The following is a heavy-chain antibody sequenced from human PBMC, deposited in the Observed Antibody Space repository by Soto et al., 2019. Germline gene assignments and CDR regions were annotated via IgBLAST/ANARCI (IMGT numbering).Heavy chain of an antibody. CDR2: ISAYNGNT. Sequence: ASVKVSCKASGYTFTSYGISWVRQAPGQGLEWMGWISAYNGNTNYAQKLQGRVTMTTDTSTSTAYMELRSLRSDDTAVYYCARDNIVVVPAAPLDWGQGTLVTVSS. D-gene: IGHD2-2*01. CDR1: GYTFTSYG. V-gene: IGHV1-18*01. J-gene: IGHJ4*02. CDR3: ARDNIVVVPAAPLD.